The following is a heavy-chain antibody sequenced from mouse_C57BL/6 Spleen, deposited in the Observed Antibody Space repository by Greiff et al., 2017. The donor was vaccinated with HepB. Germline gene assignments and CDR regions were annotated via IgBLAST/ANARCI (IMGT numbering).Heavy chain of an antibody. V-gene: IGHV1-76*01. D-gene: IGHD3-2*01. CDR3: AIDSSAWFAY. J-gene: IGHJ3*01. CDR1: GYTFTDYY. CDR2: IYPGSGNT. Sequence: QVQLQQSGAELVRPGASVKLSCKASGYTFTDYYINWVKQRPGQGLEWIARIYPGSGNTYYNEKFKGKATLTAEKSSSTAYMQLSSLTSEDSAVYFCAIDSSAWFAYWGQGTLVTVSA.